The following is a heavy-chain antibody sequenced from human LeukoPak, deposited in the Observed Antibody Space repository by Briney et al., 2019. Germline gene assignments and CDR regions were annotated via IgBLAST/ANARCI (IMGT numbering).Heavy chain of an antibody. V-gene: IGHV1-46*01. J-gene: IGHJ4*02. CDR3: ARDYYDSSGYYRGFDY. CDR2: INPSGGST. CDR1: GYTFTSYY. D-gene: IGHD3-22*01. Sequence: GASVKVSCKASGYTFTSYYMHGVRQAPGQGLDWMGIINPSGGSTSYAQKFQGRVTMTRDMSTSTVYMELSSLRSEDTAVYYCARDYYDSSGYYRGFDYWGQGTLVTVSS.